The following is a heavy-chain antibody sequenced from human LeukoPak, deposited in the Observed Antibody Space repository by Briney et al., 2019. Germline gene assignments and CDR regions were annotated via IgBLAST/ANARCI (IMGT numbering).Heavy chain of an antibody. Sequence: PGGSLRLSCAASGSTFSSYAMGWVRQAPGKGLEWVAFIRYDGSNKYYADSVKGRFTISRDNAKNTLYLQMNSLRAEDTAVYYCARADPKNWGQGTLVTVSS. CDR1: GSTFSSYA. CDR3: ARADPKN. V-gene: IGHV3-30*02. CDR2: IRYDGSNK. J-gene: IGHJ4*02.